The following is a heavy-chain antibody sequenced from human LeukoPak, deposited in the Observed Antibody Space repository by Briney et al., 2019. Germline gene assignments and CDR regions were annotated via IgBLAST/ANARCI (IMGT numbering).Heavy chain of an antibody. V-gene: IGHV3-11*06. Sequence: PGGSLRLSCAASGFTFSDYYMSWIRQAPGKGLEWVSSISSSSSYIYYADSVKGRFTISRDNAKNSLYLQMNSLRAEDTAVYYCARNHGSGWYYFDYWGQGTLVTVSS. CDR3: ARNHGSGWYYFDY. J-gene: IGHJ4*02. CDR1: GFTFSDYY. D-gene: IGHD6-19*01. CDR2: ISSSSSYI.